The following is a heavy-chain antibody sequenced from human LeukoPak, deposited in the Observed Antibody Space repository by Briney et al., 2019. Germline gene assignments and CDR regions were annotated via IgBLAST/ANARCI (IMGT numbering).Heavy chain of an antibody. CDR2: IYYSGST. D-gene: IGHD5-18*01. CDR3: ARGVEQKEIQLWLATFEGTFDY. V-gene: IGHV4-39*07. Sequence: SETLSLTCTVSGGSISSSSYYWGWIRQPPGKGLEWIGSIYYSGSTYYNPSLKSRVTISVDTSKNQFSLKLSSVTAADTAVYYCARGVEQKEIQLWLATFEGTFDYWGQGTLVTVSS. CDR1: GGSISSSSYY. J-gene: IGHJ4*02.